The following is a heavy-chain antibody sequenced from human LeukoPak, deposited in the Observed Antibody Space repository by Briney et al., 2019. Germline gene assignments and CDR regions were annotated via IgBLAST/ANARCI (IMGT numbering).Heavy chain of an antibody. CDR2: INPNNGGT. V-gene: IGHV1-2*02. J-gene: IGHJ4*02. CDR1: GYTFSDYF. CDR3: ARGYYYDSSGYYYPPDY. D-gene: IGHD3-22*01. Sequence: ASVKVSCKASGYTFSDYFIHWVRQAPGQGLEWMGWINPNNGGTKYAQKFQGRVTMTRDTSISTAYMELSRLRSDDTAVYYCARGYYYDSSGYYYPPDYWGQGTLVTVSS.